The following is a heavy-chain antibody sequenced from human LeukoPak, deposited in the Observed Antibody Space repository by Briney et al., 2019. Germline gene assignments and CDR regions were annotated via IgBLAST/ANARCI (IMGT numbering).Heavy chain of an antibody. V-gene: IGHV3-48*02. D-gene: IGHD1-26*01. CDR3: ARDRVGTTPDY. Sequence: PGRSLRLSCAASGFTFDDYAMHWVRQAPGKGLEWVSYITSSGSNIHYADSVKGRFTISRDNAKNSLSLQMNSLRDEDTAVYYCARDRVGTTPDYWGQGTLVTVSS. CDR2: ITSSGSNI. CDR1: GFTFDDYA. J-gene: IGHJ4*02.